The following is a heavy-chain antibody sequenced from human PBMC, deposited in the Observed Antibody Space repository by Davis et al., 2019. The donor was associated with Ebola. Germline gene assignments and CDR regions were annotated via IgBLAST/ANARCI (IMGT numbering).Heavy chain of an antibody. Sequence: SLKISCAASGFTFDDYAMHWVRQAPGKGLEWVSGISWNSGSIGYADSVKGRFTISRDNSKNTLYLQMRILRAEYTAVYYCVKGDIVVVPAAMPDYYYYYGMDVWGQGTTVTVSS. CDR2: ISWNSGSI. J-gene: IGHJ6*02. V-gene: IGHV3-9*01. CDR1: GFTFDDYA. CDR3: VKGDIVVVPAAMPDYYYYYGMDV. D-gene: IGHD2-2*01.